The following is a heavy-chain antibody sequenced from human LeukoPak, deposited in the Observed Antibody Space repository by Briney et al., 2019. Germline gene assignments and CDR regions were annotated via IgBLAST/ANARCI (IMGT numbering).Heavy chain of an antibody. D-gene: IGHD3-10*01. CDR3: ARERGGYYYGSGSSGL. J-gene: IGHJ4*02. CDR1: GYTFTSYG. CDR2: ISAYNGNT. V-gene: IGHV1-18*01. Sequence: ASVKVSCKASGYTFTSYGISWVRQAPGQGLEWMGWISAYNGNTNYAQKLQGRVTMTTDTSTSTAYMELRSLRSDDTAVYYCARERGGYYYGSGSSGLWGQGTLVTVSS.